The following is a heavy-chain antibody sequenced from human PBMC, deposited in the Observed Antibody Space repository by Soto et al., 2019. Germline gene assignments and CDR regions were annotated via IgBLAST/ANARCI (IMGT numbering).Heavy chain of an antibody. J-gene: IGHJ4*02. D-gene: IGHD6-19*01. CDR1: GGSISSSSYY. CDR2: IYYSGST. V-gene: IGHV4-39*01. CDR3: ARHGVIGIAVAGTGDYFDY. Sequence: QLQLQESGPGLVKPSETLSLTCTVSGGSISSSSYYWGWIRQPPGKGLEWIGSIYYSGSTYYNPSLKSRVTISVDTSKNQFSLKLSSVTAADTAVYYCARHGVIGIAVAGTGDYFDYWGQGTLVTVSS.